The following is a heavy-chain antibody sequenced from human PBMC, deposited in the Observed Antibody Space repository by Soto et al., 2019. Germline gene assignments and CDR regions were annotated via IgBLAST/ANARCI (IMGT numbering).Heavy chain of an antibody. CDR2: IIPIFGTA. J-gene: IGHJ6*02. Sequence: QVQLVQSGAEVKKPGSSVKVFCKASGGTFCSYAISWVRQAPGQGVEWMGGIIPIFGTANYAQKFQGRVTITADESTSTAYMELSSLRSEDTAVYYCVQGMVEYYYGMDVWGQGTTVTVSS. D-gene: IGHD2-8*01. V-gene: IGHV1-69*12. CDR3: VQGMVEYYYGMDV. CDR1: GGTFCSYA.